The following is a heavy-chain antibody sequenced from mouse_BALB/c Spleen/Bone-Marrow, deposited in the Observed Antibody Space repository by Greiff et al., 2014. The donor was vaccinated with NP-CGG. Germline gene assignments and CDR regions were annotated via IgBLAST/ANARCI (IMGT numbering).Heavy chain of an antibody. D-gene: IGHD2-4*01. J-gene: IGHJ3*01. V-gene: IGHV1-52*01. CDR2: IDPYDSET. CDR1: GYTFTSYW. CDR3: ARGRDYDVFSY. Sequence: QVQLKQSGAELVRPGASVKLSCKASGYTFTSYWMNWVKQRPEQGLEWIGRIDPYDSETHYNQKFKDKAILTVDKSSSTAYMQLSSLSSEGSAVYYCARGRDYDVFSYWGQGTLVTVSA.